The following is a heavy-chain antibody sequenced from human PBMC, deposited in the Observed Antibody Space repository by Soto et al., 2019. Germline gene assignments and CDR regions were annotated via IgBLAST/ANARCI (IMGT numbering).Heavy chain of an antibody. CDR3: ARDYHFWSGYGPTGMDV. D-gene: IGHD3-3*01. J-gene: IGHJ6*02. Sequence: QVQLVQSGAEVKKPGSSVKVSCKASGGTFSSYAISWVRQAPGQGLEWMGGIIPIFGTANYAQKFQGRVTITADESTSTAYMALSSLRSEDTAVYYCARDYHFWSGYGPTGMDVWGQGTTVTVSS. CDR2: IIPIFGTA. CDR1: GGTFSSYA. V-gene: IGHV1-69*12.